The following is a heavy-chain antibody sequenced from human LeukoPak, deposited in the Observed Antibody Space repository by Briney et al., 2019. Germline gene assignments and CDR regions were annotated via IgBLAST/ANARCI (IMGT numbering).Heavy chain of an antibody. Sequence: ASVKLSCKVSGYTFTGYYMHWVRQAPGQGLEWMGWINPNSGGTNYAQKFQGRVTMTRDRSISTAYMELSRLRSDDTAVYYCARATPVWFGELSDAFDIWGQGTMVTVSS. CDR1: GYTFTGYY. CDR3: ARATPVWFGELSDAFDI. CDR2: INPNSGGT. J-gene: IGHJ3*02. V-gene: IGHV1-2*02. D-gene: IGHD3-10*01.